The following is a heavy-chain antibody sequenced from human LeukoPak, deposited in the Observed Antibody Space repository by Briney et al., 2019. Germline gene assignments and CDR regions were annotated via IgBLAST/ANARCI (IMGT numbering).Heavy chain of an antibody. V-gene: IGHV3-21*01. CDR2: INISSSYI. CDR3: ARAGYSSGWPYYYYGMDV. J-gene: IGHJ6*02. Sequence: PGGSLTLSCAASGFTFSSYSMNWVRQAPRKGLEWVSSINISSSYIYFADSVKSRFTISRANAKNSLYLQMNRLRAEDTAVYYRARAGYSSGWPYYYYGMDVWGQGTTVTVSS. CDR1: GFTFSSYS. D-gene: IGHD6-19*01.